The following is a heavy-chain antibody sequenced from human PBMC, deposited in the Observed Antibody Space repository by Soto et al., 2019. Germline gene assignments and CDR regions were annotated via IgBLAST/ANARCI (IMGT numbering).Heavy chain of an antibody. CDR3: TSQYFDH. J-gene: IGHJ4*02. Sequence: GGSLRLSCIASGFTFGEYAMSWVRQAPGKGLEWLGIIRGKTYSGTTGYAASVNGRFTISRDDSKSIAYLQMNSLKTEDTAVYYCTSQYFDHWGQGTQVTVSS. CDR1: GFTFGEYA. V-gene: IGHV3-49*04. CDR2: IRGKTYSGTT.